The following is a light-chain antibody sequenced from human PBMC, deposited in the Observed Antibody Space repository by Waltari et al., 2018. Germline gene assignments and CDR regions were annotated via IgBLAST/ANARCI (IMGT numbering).Light chain of an antibody. V-gene: IGKV1-17*01. CDR1: QGISNA. Sequence: DIQMTQSPSSLSASVGDKVTITCRASQGISNALAWYQQKPGKAPKLLIYAASNLQSGVPSRFSGRGSCTDFTLTISSLQPEEYSVYYCQQRNSYPYSFGQGTKVEIK. J-gene: IGKJ2*03. CDR2: AAS. CDR3: QQRNSYPYS.